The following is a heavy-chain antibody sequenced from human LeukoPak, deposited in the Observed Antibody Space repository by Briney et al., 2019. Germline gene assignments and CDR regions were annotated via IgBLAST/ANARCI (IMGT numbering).Heavy chain of an antibody. CDR2: INPNSGGT. D-gene: IGHD4-17*01. CDR3: ATTRHGVGSNSYGMDV. CDR1: GFTFTGYF. V-gene: IGHV1-2*04. J-gene: IGHJ6*02. Sequence: ASVKVSCKAPGFTFTGYFVHLVRQAPGQGLEWMGWINPNSGGTNYAQNFQGWVTMTWDSSLSTAYMEMRRLNSADTAMYYCATTRHGVGSNSYGMDVWGQGTTVTVSS.